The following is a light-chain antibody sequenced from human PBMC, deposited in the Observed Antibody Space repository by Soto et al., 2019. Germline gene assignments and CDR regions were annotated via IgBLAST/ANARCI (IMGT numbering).Light chain of an antibody. CDR2: GAS. CDR3: QQRMNRPIT. J-gene: IGKJ5*01. Sequence: EIVLTQSPRTLSLSPGERATLSCRATQSVNSSHLAWYQQRPGQAPRLLTDGASRRATGITDRCSGSGSGTDFTLTIIKFEAEEFAVYHCQQRMNRPITFGQGTRLEI. CDR1: QSVNSSH. V-gene: IGKV3D-20*02.